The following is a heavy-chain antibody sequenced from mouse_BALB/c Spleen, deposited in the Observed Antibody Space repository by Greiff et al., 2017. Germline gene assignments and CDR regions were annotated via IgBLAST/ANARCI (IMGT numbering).Heavy chain of an antibody. CDR2: INPGSGGT. D-gene: IGHD1-2*01. Sequence: QVQLKQSGAELVRPGTSVKVSCKASGYAFTNYLIEWVKQRPGQGLEWIGVINPGSGGTNYNEKFKGKATLTADKSSSTAYMQLSSLTSDDSAVYFCARVGVTTAQPFAYWGQGTLVTVSA. CDR3: ARVGVTTAQPFAY. J-gene: IGHJ3*01. CDR1: GYAFTNYL. V-gene: IGHV1-54*01.